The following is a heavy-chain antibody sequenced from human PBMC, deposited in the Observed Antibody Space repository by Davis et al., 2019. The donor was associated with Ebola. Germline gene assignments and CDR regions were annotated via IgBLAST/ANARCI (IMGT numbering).Heavy chain of an antibody. Sequence: PGGSLRLSCAASGFTFSSYAMSWVRQAPGKGLEWVSAISGSGGSTYYADSVKGRFTISRDNSKNTLYLQMNSLRAEDTAVYYCAKADPYDYGDYETGWYFDLWGRGTLVTVSS. J-gene: IGHJ2*01. CDR2: ISGSGGST. CDR1: GFTFSSYA. D-gene: IGHD4-17*01. V-gene: IGHV3-23*01. CDR3: AKADPYDYGDYETGWYFDL.